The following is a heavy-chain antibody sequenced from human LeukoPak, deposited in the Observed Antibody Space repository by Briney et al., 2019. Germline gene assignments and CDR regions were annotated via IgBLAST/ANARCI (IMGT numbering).Heavy chain of an antibody. J-gene: IGHJ4*02. D-gene: IGHD4-11*01. CDR2: IYHSGST. CDR3: ARRTTVTTSYFDY. Sequence: SETLSLTCTVSGYPVSSGYSWGWIRQPPGKGLEWIGSIYHSGSTYYNPSLKSRVTISVDTSKNQFSLKLSSVTAADTAVYYCARRTTVTTSYFDYWGQGTLVTVSS. V-gene: IGHV4-38-2*02. CDR1: GYPVSSGYS.